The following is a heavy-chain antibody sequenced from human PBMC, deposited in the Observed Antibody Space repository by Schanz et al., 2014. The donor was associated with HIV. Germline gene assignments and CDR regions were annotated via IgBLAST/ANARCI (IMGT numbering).Heavy chain of an antibody. CDR2: MNPNSGNT. V-gene: IGHV1-8*01. J-gene: IGHJ6*02. CDR3: ARKMSISNQWLRALYSNYGMDV. Sequence: QVRLVQSGAEVKKPGASVTVSCKTSEKAFSDIDINWVRQVSGQGLEWMGWMNPNSGNTGYAQKFQGRVTMTRDTSKSTAYMEVSGLQSEDTAVYYCARKMSISNQWLRALYSNYGMDVWGQGTTVTVSS. CDR1: EKAFSDID. D-gene: IGHD5-12*01.